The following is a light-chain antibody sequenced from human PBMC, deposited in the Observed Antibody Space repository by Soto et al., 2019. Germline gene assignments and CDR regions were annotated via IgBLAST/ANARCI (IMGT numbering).Light chain of an antibody. V-gene: IGKV3-15*01. CDR3: QQYNKWPLFT. J-gene: IGKJ3*01. Sequence: EAVLTQSPATLSVSPGERATLSCRASLSVGSNLAWYQQRPGQAPRLLIYGASTRATGIPVRISGSGSGTEFTLTISSLQSEDFGVYYCQQYNKWPLFTFGPGTSVAMK. CDR1: LSVGSN. CDR2: GAS.